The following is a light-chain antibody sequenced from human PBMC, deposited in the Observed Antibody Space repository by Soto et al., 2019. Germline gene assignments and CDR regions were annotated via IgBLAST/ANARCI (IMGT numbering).Light chain of an antibody. J-gene: IGLJ2*01. CDR2: DVS. CDR1: SSDVGGYNY. Sequence: QSALTQPRSVSGSPGQSGTISCTGTSSDVGGYNYVSWYQQHTGKAPKLMIYDVSKRPSGVPDRFSGSKSGNTASLTISGLQAEDEDDYYCCSYAGSYTVVFGGGTKLPVL. CDR3: CSYAGSYTVV. V-gene: IGLV2-11*01.